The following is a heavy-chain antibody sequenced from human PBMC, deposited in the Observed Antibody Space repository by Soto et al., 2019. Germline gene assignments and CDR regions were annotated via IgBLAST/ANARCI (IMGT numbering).Heavy chain of an antibody. CDR1: GFTFSSYG. Sequence: GGSLRLSCAACGFTFSSYGMHWVRQAPGKGLEWVAVISYDGSNKYYADSVKGRFTISRDNSKNTLYLQMNSLRAEDTAVYYCAKSGSSVWSYNWFDPWGQGTLVTVSS. D-gene: IGHD6-6*01. CDR3: AKSGSSVWSYNWFDP. J-gene: IGHJ5*02. V-gene: IGHV3-30*18. CDR2: ISYDGSNK.